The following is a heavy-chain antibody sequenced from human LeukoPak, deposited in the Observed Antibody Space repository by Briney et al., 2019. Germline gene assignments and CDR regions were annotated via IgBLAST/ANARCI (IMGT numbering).Heavy chain of an antibody. J-gene: IGHJ3*02. D-gene: IGHD2-21*02. V-gene: IGHV3-33*01. CDR3: ARDPAYCGGDCYSDAFDI. Sequence: GGSLRLSCAASGFTFSSYGMHWVRQAPGKGLEWVAVIWYDGSNKYYADSVKGRFTISRDNSKNTLYLQMNSLRAEDTAVCYCARDPAYCGGDCYSDAFDIWGQGTMVTVSS. CDR2: IWYDGSNK. CDR1: GFTFSSYG.